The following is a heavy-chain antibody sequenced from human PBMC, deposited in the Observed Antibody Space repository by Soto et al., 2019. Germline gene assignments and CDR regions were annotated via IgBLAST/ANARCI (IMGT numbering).Heavy chain of an antibody. CDR2: IIPIFGTA. Sequence: QVQLVQSGAEVQKPGSSVKVSCKASGGTFSSYAISWVRQAPGQGLEWMGGIIPIFGTANYAQKFQGRVTITADESTSTAYMELSSLRSEDTAVYYCARGGDIGAAAPGDYYYYYGMDVWGQGTTVTVSS. V-gene: IGHV1-69*01. CDR3: ARGGDIGAAAPGDYYYYYGMDV. CDR1: GGTFSSYA. D-gene: IGHD6-13*01. J-gene: IGHJ6*02.